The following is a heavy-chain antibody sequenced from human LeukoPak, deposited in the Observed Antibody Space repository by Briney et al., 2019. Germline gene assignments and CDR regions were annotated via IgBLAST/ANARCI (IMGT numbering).Heavy chain of an antibody. CDR1: GFTFSSHS. CDR2: ITSSSDYI. D-gene: IGHD3-22*01. J-gene: IGHJ4*02. V-gene: IGHV3-21*01. Sequence: GGSLRLSCAASGFTFSSHSMNWVRQAPGKGLEWVSVITSSSDYIYYADSLKGRFTVSRDNAKNSLYLQVNSLRAEDTAVYYCVRESVYYDSSGYYNVLDYWSQGTLVTVSS. CDR3: VRESVYYDSSGYYNVLDY.